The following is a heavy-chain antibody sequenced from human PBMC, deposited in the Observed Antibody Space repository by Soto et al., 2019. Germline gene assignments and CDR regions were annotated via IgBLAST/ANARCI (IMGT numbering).Heavy chain of an antibody. CDR1: GYTFTRYG. J-gene: IGHJ6*02. CDR2: ISTWDDNT. CDR3: ARGGRDGMDV. V-gene: IGHV1-18*01. Sequence: QVQLVQSGAEVKKPGASAKVSCKASGYTFTRYGITWGRQAPGQGLEWMGWISTWDDNTNYAQKLQGRVTMTTDTSTTTAYMELRSLRSDDTAVYYCARGGRDGMDVWGQGTTVTVSS.